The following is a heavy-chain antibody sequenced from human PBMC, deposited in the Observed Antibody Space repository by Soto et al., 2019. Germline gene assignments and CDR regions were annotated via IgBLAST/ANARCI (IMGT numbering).Heavy chain of an antibody. Sequence: SVKVSCKASGGTFSSYAISWVRQAPGQGLEWMGGIIPIFGIANYAQKFQGRVTITADESTSTAYMELSSLRSEDTAVYYCSYHYDSSGYYLYWGQGTLVTVSS. D-gene: IGHD3-22*01. CDR2: IIPIFGIA. J-gene: IGHJ4*02. CDR1: GGTFSSYA. CDR3: SYHYDSSGYYLY. V-gene: IGHV1-69*13.